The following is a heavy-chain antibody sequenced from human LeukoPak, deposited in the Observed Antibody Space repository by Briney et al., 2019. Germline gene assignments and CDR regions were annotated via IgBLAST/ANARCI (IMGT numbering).Heavy chain of an antibody. CDR2: INPNSGGT. Sequence: ASVKVSCKASGYTFTGYYMHWVRQAPGQGLEWMGWINPNSGGTNYAQKFQGRVTMTRDTSISTAYMELSRLRSDDTAVYYCARASLLWFGELTFDYWGQGTLVTVSS. D-gene: IGHD3-10*01. J-gene: IGHJ4*02. CDR3: ARASLLWFGELTFDY. V-gene: IGHV1-2*02. CDR1: GYTFTGYY.